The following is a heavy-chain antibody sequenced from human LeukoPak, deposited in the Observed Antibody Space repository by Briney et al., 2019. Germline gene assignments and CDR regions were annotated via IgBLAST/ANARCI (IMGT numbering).Heavy chain of an antibody. CDR2: INHSGST. D-gene: IGHD3-22*01. CDR1: DGSFSSSSYY. J-gene: IGHJ4*02. CDR3: ARGLRKLLRLFDY. Sequence: SETLSLTCTVSDGSFSSSSYYWGWIRQPPGKGLEWIGEINHSGSTNYNPSVKCRVTISVDTSKNQFSLKLSSVTAADTAVYYCARGLRKLLRLFDYWGQGTLVTVSS. V-gene: IGHV4-39*07.